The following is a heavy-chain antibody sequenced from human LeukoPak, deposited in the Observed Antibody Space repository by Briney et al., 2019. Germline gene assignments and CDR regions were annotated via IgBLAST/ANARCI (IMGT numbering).Heavy chain of an antibody. CDR3: ARDRGYSNYFWDYYFDY. CDR1: GYTFTSYG. CDR2: ISAYNGNT. D-gene: IGHD4-11*01. Sequence: ASVKVSCKASGYTFTSYGISWVRQAPGQGLEWMGWISAYNGNTNYAQKLQGRVTMTTDTSTSTAYMELRSLRSDDTAVYYCARDRGYSNYFWDYYFDYWGQGTLVTVSS. J-gene: IGHJ4*02. V-gene: IGHV1-18*01.